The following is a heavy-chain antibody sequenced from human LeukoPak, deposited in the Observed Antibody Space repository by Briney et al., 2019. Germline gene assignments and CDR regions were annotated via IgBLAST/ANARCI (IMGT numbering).Heavy chain of an antibody. D-gene: IGHD4-11*01. V-gene: IGHV3-30*02. J-gene: IGHJ4*02. CDR1: GFTFSSYG. CDR3: AKDLGYSKTIDY. CDR2: IRYDGSNK. Sequence: TRGSLRLSCAASGFTFSSYGMHWVRQAPGKGLEWVAFIRYDGSNKYYADSVKGRFTISRDNSKNTLYLQMNSLRAEDTAVYYCAKDLGYSKTIDYWGQGTLVTVSS.